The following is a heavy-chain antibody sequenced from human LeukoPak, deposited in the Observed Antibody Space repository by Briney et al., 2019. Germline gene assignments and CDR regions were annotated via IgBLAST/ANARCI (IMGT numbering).Heavy chain of an antibody. J-gene: IGHJ6*02. CDR1: GYTFTSYG. D-gene: IGHD2-21*02. CDR3: AKGRSFVVVTAGYYYYYGMDV. V-gene: IGHV1-18*01. CDR2: ISAYNGNT. Sequence: ASVKVSCKASGYTFTSYGISWVRQAPGQGLEWMGWISAYNGNTNYAQKLQGRVTMTTDTSTSTAYMELRSLRSDDTAVYYCAKGRSFVVVTAGYYYYYGMDVWGQGTTVTVSS.